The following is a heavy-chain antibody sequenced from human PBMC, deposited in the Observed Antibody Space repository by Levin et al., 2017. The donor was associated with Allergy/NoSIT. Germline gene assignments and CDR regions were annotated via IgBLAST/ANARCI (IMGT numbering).Heavy chain of an antibody. CDR2: INPNSGGT. D-gene: IGHD1-26*01. CDR1: GYTFTGYY. Sequence: ASVKVSCKASGYTFTGYYMHWVRQAPGQGLEWMGWINPNSGGTNYAQKFQGRVTMTRDTSISTAYMELSRLRSDDTAVYYCASGLDNTSGSYSLAIAFDIWGQGTMVTVSS. CDR3: ASGLDNTSGSYSLAIAFDI. J-gene: IGHJ3*02. V-gene: IGHV1-2*02.